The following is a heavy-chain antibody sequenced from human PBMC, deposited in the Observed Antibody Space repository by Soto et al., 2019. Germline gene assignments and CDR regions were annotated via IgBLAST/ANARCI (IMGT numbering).Heavy chain of an antibody. V-gene: IGHV3-23*01. CDR2: ISGGIGST. D-gene: IGHD5-12*01. CDR3: ATWHLREHAYDI. CDR1: GFSFGTYA. Sequence: EVQLLESGGGLVQPGGSLRLSCVASGFSFGTYAMTWVRQVPGKGLEWVSTISGGIGSTFYADSVKGRFTISIGSSRTTVYLQMRDLRPEDTALYFCATWHLREHAYDIWGQGTMVTVSS. J-gene: IGHJ3*02.